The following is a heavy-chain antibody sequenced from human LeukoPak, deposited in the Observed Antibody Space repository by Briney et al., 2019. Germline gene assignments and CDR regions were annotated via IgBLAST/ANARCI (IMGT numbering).Heavy chain of an antibody. CDR1: GGSISSGDYY. V-gene: IGHV4-30-4*01. CDR2: IYYSGST. D-gene: IGHD3-3*01. J-gene: IGHJ4*02. CDR3: ARGITIFGVVRSRVFDY. Sequence: SQTLSLTCTVSGGSISSGDYYWSWIRQPPGKGLEWIGYIYYSGSTYYNPSLKSRVTISVDTSKNQFSLELSSVTAADTAVYYCARGITIFGVVRSRVFDYWGQGTLVTVSS.